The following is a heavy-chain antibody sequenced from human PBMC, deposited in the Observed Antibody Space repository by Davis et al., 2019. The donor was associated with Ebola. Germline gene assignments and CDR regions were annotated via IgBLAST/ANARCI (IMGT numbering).Heavy chain of an antibody. Sequence: PGGSLRLSCAASGFTFSSYWMHWVRQAPGKGLGWVSRINSDGSSTTYADSVKGRFTISRDNAKNSLYLQMNSLRAEDTAVYYCARVEDSSSWFVGWFDPWGQGTLVTVSS. V-gene: IGHV3-74*01. J-gene: IGHJ5*02. CDR3: ARVEDSSSWFVGWFDP. CDR1: GFTFSSYW. CDR2: INSDGSST. D-gene: IGHD6-13*01.